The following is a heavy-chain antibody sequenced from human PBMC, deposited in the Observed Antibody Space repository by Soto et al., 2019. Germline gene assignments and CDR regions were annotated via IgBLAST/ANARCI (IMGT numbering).Heavy chain of an antibody. CDR2: ISGSGGST. V-gene: IGHV3-23*01. Sequence: EVQLLESGGGLVQPGGSLRLSCGASGFTFSSYAMSWVRQAPGKGLEWVSAISGSGGSTNYADSVKGRFTISGDNSKNTLYLPMTSLRAEDTAVYYCAKYCGYCSGVNAFDIWGQGTMVTVSS. J-gene: IGHJ3*02. CDR1: GFTFSSYA. CDR3: AKYCGYCSGVNAFDI. D-gene: IGHD2-15*01.